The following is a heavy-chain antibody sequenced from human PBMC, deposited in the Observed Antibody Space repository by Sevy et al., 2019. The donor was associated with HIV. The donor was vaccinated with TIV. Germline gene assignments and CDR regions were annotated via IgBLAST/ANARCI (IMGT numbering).Heavy chain of an antibody. J-gene: IGHJ4*02. CDR1: GFTFDDYA. CDR3: AKSRTGTTKYYFDY. V-gene: IGHV3-9*01. CDR2: ISWNSGSI. Sequence: GGSLRLSCAASGFTFDDYAMHWVRQAPGKGLEWVSGISWNSGSIGYADSVKGRFTISRDNAKNSLYLQMNSLRAEDTALYYCAKSRTGTTKYYFDYWGQGTLVTSPQ. D-gene: IGHD1-7*01.